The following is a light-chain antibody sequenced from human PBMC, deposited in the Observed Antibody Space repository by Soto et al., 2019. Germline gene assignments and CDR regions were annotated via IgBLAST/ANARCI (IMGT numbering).Light chain of an antibody. CDR2: GAS. CDR3: QQYHNWPPYT. J-gene: IGKJ2*01. V-gene: IGKV3-15*01. CDR1: QSVSSN. Sequence: EIVMTQSPATLSVSPGERATLSCRASQSVSSNLAWYQQKAGQAPRLLIYGASTRATGIPARFSGSGSGTEYTLTLSSLQSEDFAVYYCQQYHNWPPYTFGQGTKLEIK.